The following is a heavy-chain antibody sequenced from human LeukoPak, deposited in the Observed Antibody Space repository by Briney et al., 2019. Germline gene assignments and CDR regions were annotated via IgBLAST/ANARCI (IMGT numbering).Heavy chain of an antibody. Sequence: SETLSLTCSVSGGSISTYSWSWIWLPPGKGLEWVGHMYYSGTTKYNPSLKSRVTISVDTSKNQFSLKLSSVTAADTAVYYCASPMGAGNYLSGWGQGTLVTVSS. CDR2: MYYSGTT. V-gene: IGHV4-59*08. D-gene: IGHD3-9*01. CDR1: GGSISTYS. CDR3: ASPMGAGNYLSG. J-gene: IGHJ4*02.